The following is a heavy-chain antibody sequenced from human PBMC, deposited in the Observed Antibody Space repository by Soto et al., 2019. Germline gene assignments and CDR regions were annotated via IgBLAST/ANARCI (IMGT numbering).Heavy chain of an antibody. CDR2: ISSSSSYI. D-gene: IGHD2-2*02. V-gene: IGHV3-21*01. CDR1: GFTFSSYS. J-gene: IGHJ4*02. Sequence: GGSLRLSCAASGFTFSSYSMSWVRQAPGKGLEWVSSISSSSSYIYYADSVKGRFTISRDNAKNSLYLQMNSLRAEDTAVYYCATQGTAHCSSTSCYTLVRDYWGQGTLVTVSS. CDR3: ATQGTAHCSSTSCYTLVRDY.